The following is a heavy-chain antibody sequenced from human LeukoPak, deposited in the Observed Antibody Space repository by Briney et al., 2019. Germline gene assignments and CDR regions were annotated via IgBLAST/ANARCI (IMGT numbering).Heavy chain of an antibody. D-gene: IGHD3-22*01. CDR3: ARGGGDYYDSSGYFDY. V-gene: IGHV4-4*07. Sequence: PSETLSLTCTVSGGSISSYYWSWIRQPPGKGLEWIGRIYTSGSTNYNPSLKSRVTMSVDTSKNQFSLKLSSVTAADTAVYYCARGGGDYYDSSGYFDYWGQGTLVTVSS. CDR2: IYTSGST. J-gene: IGHJ4*02. CDR1: GGSISSYY.